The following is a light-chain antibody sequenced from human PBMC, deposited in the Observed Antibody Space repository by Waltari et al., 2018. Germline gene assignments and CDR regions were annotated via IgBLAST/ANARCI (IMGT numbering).Light chain of an antibody. J-gene: IGLJ3*02. CDR3: YSIDSSGNHRGV. CDR2: EDS. Sequence: SYELTQPPSVSVSPGQTARITCSGDALPKKYAYWYQQKSDQAPVVVIYEDSKRTSGNPYRFSGSTSGTMATLTISGAQVEDEADYYCYSIDSSGNHRGVFGGGTKLSV. CDR1: ALPKKY. V-gene: IGLV3-10*01.